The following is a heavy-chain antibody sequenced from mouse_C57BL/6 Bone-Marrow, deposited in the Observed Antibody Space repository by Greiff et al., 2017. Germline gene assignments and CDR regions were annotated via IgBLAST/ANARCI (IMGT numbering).Heavy chain of an antibody. CDR3: ARGYDYDYAMDY. CDR1: GYSFTDYN. V-gene: IGHV1-39*01. D-gene: IGHD2-4*01. CDR2: INPNYGTT. J-gene: IGHJ4*01. Sequence: EVKLMESGPELVKPGASVKISCKASGYSFTDYNMNWVKQRNGKSLEWIGVINPNYGTTSYNQKFKGKAPLTVDQSSSTAYMQLNSLTSEDAAVYYCARGYDYDYAMDYWGQGTSVTVSS.